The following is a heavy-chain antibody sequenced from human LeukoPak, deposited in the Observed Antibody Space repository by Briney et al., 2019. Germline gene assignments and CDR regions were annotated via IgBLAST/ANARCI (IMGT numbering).Heavy chain of an antibody. CDR2: INPSAGST. CDR3: ARGGCCDSAAPFDD. J-gene: IGHJ4*02. Sequence: ASVKVSCKTSGYTFTSCYMHWVRHAPGQGLEWMGMINPSAGSTRYAQKFQGRVTMTTDTSTSTVYMELSSLRSEDTAVYYCARGGCCDSAAPFDDWGQGTLVPVSS. D-gene: IGHD3-16*01. CDR1: GYTFTSCY. V-gene: IGHV1-46*01.